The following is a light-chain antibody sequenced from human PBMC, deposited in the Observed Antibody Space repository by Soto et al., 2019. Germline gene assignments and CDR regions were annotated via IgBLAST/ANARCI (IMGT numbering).Light chain of an antibody. CDR3: QQYNSWPPFT. CDR2: DAS. V-gene: IGKV3D-15*01. Sequence: EIVLTHSPATLSVSPWEIATLSCRATQSVSRNLAWYQQKPGQAPRLLIYDASTRTTGTPARFSGGGSGTEFTLTISSLQSEDFAVYYCQQYNSWPPFTFGPGTKVDIK. CDR1: QSVSRN. J-gene: IGKJ3*01.